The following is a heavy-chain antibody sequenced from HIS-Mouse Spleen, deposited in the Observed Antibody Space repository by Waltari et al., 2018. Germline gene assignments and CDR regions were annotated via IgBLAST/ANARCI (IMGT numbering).Heavy chain of an antibody. CDR2: IKQDGSEK. D-gene: IGHD3-3*01. V-gene: IGHV3-7*01. Sequence: EVQLVESGGGLVQPGGSLRLSCAASGFTFSSYWMSWVRQAPGKGLEWEANIKQDGSEKDYVDSVKGRFTISRDNAKNSLYLQMNSLRAEDTAVYYCARDRSITIFGVVTYWGQGTLVTVSS. CDR3: ARDRSITIFGVVTY. J-gene: IGHJ4*02. CDR1: GFTFSSYW.